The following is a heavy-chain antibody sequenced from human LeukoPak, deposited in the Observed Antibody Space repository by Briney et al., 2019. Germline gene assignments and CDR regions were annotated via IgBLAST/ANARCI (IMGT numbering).Heavy chain of an antibody. CDR1: GFTFSSSN. V-gene: IGHV3-48*02. CDR3: ARGANYYGRVFEY. J-gene: IGHJ4*02. Sequence: GGSLRLSCAASGFTFSSSNMNWVRQSPGKGLEWVSYISSGSSAIYYTDSVKGRFTISRGDAKNSLFLQMNSLRDDDTAVYYCARGANYYGRVFEYWGQGILVTVSS. CDR2: ISSGSSAI. D-gene: IGHD1-26*01.